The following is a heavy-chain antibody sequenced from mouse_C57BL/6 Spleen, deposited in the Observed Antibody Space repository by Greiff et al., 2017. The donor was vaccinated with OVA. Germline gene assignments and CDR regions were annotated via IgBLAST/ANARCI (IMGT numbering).Heavy chain of an antibody. V-gene: IGHV1-52*01. Sequence: QVQLQQPGAELVRPGSSVKLSCKASGYTFTSYWMHWVQQRPIQGLEWIGNIDPSDSETHYNQKFKDKATLTVDTSTSTAYMQLSSLPSEDSAFYYCAIDSSVFCFAYWGQGTLVTVSA. J-gene: IGHJ3*01. CDR3: AIDSSVFCFAY. CDR2: IDPSDSET. CDR1: GYTFTSYW. D-gene: IGHD3-2*02.